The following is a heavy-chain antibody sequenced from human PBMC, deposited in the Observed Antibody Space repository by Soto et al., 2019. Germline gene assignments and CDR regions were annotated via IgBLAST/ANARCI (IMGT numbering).Heavy chain of an antibody. J-gene: IGHJ4*02. CDR3: ARTRVRGVGATTFDY. V-gene: IGHV4-31*03. Sequence: PSETLSLTCTVSGGSISSGGYYWSWIRQHPGKGLEWIGYIYYSGSTYYNPSLKSRVTISVDTSKNKFSLKLSSVTAADTAAYYCARTRVRGVGATTFDYWGQGTLVTVSS. D-gene: IGHD1-26*01. CDR2: IYYSGST. CDR1: GGSISSGGYY.